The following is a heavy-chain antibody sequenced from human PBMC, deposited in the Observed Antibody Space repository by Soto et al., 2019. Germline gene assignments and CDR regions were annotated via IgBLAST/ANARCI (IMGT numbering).Heavy chain of an antibody. CDR1: GFTFSSYA. Sequence: PGGSLRLSCAASGFTFSSYAMSWVRQAPGKGLEWVSYISSSSGTIYYADSVKGRFTISRDNAKNSLYLQMNSLRAEDTAVYYCARDVLTAAAGFDYWGQGTLVTVSS. CDR3: ARDVLTAAAGFDY. V-gene: IGHV3-48*01. CDR2: ISSSSGTI. J-gene: IGHJ4*02. D-gene: IGHD6-13*01.